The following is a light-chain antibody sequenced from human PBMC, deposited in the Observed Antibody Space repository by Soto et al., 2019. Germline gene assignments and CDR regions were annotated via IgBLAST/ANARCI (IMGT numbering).Light chain of an antibody. CDR3: QNYTSPPWT. V-gene: IGKV1-27*01. J-gene: IGKJ1*01. CDR1: QGISTY. CDR2: AAS. Sequence: DIRLTQSPSSLSASVGDRITITCRASQGISTYLAWYQQKPGKVPKFLIFAASTLHSGVPSRFSGSGSGTDFTLTISSLQPEDVATYYCQNYTSPPWTFGQGTKVEIK.